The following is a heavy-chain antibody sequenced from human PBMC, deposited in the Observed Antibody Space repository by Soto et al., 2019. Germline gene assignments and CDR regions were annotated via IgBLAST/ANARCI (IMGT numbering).Heavy chain of an antibody. CDR2: ISAYNGNT. CDR1: GYTFTSYG. CDR3: ARARSQWLVSFPRAY. Sequence: QVQLVQSGAEVKKPGASVKVSCKASGYTFTSYGISWVRQAPGQGLEGMGWISAYNGNTNYAQKLQGRVTMTTDTATSTAYMELTSLRSDDTTVYYGARARSQWLVSFPRAYWGQGTMVTASS. D-gene: IGHD6-19*01. J-gene: IGHJ4*02. V-gene: IGHV1-18*01.